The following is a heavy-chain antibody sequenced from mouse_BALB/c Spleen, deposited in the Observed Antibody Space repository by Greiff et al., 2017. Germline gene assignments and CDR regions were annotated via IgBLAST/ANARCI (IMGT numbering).Heavy chain of an antibody. CDR2: INPSTGYT. D-gene: IGHD2-14*01. V-gene: IGHV1-7*01. J-gene: IGHJ2*01. CDR1: GYTFTSYW. CDR3: ARSNYYRYEGYYFDY. Sequence: QVQLKESGAELAKPGASVKMSCKASGYTFTSYWMHWVKQRPGQGLEWIGYINPSTGYTEYNQKFKDKATLTADKSSSTAYMQLSSLTSEDSAVYYCARSNYYRYEGYYFDYWGQGTTLTVSS.